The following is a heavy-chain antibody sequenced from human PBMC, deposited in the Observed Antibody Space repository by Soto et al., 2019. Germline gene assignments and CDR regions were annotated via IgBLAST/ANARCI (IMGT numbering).Heavy chain of an antibody. Sequence: SETLSLTCTVSGGSISSGDYYWSWIRQPPGKGLEWIGYIYYSGSTYYNPSLKSRVTISVDTSKNQFSLKLSSVTAADTAVYYCARPEGYYYGSGSYYHGNWFDPWGQGTLVTVSS. CDR1: GGSISSGDYY. V-gene: IGHV4-30-4*01. CDR2: IYYSGST. J-gene: IGHJ5*02. D-gene: IGHD3-10*01. CDR3: ARPEGYYYGSGSYYHGNWFDP.